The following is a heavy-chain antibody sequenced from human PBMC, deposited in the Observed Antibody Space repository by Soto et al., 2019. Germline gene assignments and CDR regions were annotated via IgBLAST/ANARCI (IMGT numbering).Heavy chain of an antibody. D-gene: IGHD2-15*01. CDR1: GDTVSSNSVA. V-gene: IGHV6-1*01. CDR3: ARSEEDSDYYYYGMDV. CDR2: TYYRSRWYR. Sequence: SQTLSLTCVGSGDTVSSNSVAWNWVRQSPSRGLEWLGRTYYRSRWYRDYAVSVRSRIDINADTSKNQVSLQLNSVPPEYTAVYYCARSEEDSDYYYYGMDVWGQGTTVTVSS. J-gene: IGHJ6*02.